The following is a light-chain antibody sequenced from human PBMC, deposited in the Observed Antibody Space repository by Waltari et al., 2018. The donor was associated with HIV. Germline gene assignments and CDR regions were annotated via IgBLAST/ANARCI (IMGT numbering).Light chain of an antibody. CDR1: QCIRND. J-gene: IGKJ1*01. CDR3: LQHNSYPWT. Sequence: DIQMTQSTYSLSASVSNSVTTTCRASQCIRNDLGWFQQKPGKAPKRLIYAAASLQSGVPSRFSGSGSGTEFTLTISSLQPEDFATYYCLQHNSYPWTFGQGTKVEIK. V-gene: IGKV1-17*01. CDR2: AAA.